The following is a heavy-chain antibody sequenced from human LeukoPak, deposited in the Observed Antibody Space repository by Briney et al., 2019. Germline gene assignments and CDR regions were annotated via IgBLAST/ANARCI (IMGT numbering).Heavy chain of an antibody. CDR2: IKYDGSET. CDR3: ASTMILVDHFGD. J-gene: IGHJ4*02. CDR1: GFIFSKYW. V-gene: IGHV3-7*01. Sequence: GGSLRLSCVGSGFIFSKYWMAWVRQAPGQGLEWVANIKYDGSETYYVDSVKGRFSISRDNGQNSVYLQMNRLRAEDTAVYYCASTMILVDHFGDWRQGTQVTVSS. D-gene: IGHD3-22*01.